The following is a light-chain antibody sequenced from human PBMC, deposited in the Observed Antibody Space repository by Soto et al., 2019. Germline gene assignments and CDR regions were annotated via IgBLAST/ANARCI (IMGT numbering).Light chain of an antibody. J-gene: IGLJ3*02. CDR2: EVS. Sequence: QSALTQPASLSGSPGQSITMFCTGTSNDVGGYNYVSWYQQHPGKAPKLIIYEVSNRPSGISSRFSGSKSANTASVTISGLQAEDEAEYYCSSFTGSTTWVFGGGTKLTVL. V-gene: IGLV2-14*01. CDR3: SSFTGSTTWV. CDR1: SNDVGGYNY.